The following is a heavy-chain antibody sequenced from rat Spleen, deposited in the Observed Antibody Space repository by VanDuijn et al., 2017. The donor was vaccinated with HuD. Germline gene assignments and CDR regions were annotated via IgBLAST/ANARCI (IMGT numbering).Heavy chain of an antibody. D-gene: IGHD1-6*01. CDR1: GFTFSRYW. CDR2: ISNAGATS. V-gene: IGHV5-58*01. Sequence: EVQLAETGGGLVQPGRSLKLSCVASGFTFSRYWMYWVRQAPGKGPEWVSSISNAGATSYYPDSVKGRFTISREDGRSTLYLQMNSLQTEDTAMYFCARGGYTTNNWGQGVMVTVSS. CDR3: ARGGYTTNN. J-gene: IGHJ2*01.